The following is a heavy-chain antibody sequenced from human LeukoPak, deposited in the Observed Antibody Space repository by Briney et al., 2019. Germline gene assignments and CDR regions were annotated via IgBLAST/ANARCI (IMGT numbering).Heavy chain of an antibody. CDR3: ARGTAMVKNYFDY. J-gene: IGHJ4*02. CDR2: ISSSSSYI. D-gene: IGHD5-18*01. Sequence: GGSLRLSCAASGYTFSSYSMNWVRQAPGKGLEWVSSISSSSSYIYYADSVKGRFTISRDNAKNSLYLQMNSLRAEDTAVYYCARGTAMVKNYFDYWGQGTLVTVSS. CDR1: GYTFSSYS. V-gene: IGHV3-21*01.